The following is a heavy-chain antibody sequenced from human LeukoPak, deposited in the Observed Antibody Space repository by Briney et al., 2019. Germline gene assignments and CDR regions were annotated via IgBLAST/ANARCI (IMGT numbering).Heavy chain of an antibody. CDR1: GYTFSNYG. CDR3: ARARYSSSSYYYYGMDV. CDR2: IIPIFGTA. D-gene: IGHD6-6*01. J-gene: IGHJ6*02. Sequence: SVKVSCKASGYTFSNYGVAWVRQAPGQGLEWMGGIIPIFGTANYAQKFQGRVTITADESTSTAYMELSSLRSEDTAVYYCARARYSSSSYYYYGMDVWGQGTTVTVSS. V-gene: IGHV1-69*13.